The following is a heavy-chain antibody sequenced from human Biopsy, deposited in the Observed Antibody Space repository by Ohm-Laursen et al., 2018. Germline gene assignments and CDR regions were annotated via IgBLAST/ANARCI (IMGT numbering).Heavy chain of an antibody. J-gene: IGHJ4*02. Sequence: SQTLSLTCAVYNVSFSSFYWSWIRQPPGKGLEWIGEISHTGSTNYNPPLKSRVFMSVDTSRSQFSLKLSSVTAADTAVYYCARGEYSSSIFDHWGQGTLVTVSS. CDR2: ISHTGST. V-gene: IGHV4-34*01. CDR3: ARGEYSSSIFDH. CDR1: NVSFSSFY. D-gene: IGHD6-6*01.